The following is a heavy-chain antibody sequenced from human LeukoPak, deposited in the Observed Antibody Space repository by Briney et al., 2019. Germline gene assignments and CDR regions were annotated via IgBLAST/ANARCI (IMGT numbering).Heavy chain of an antibody. CDR3: GKTTVGYSSGQKPAWPVDY. J-gene: IGHJ4*02. CDR2: IKQDGSEK. D-gene: IGHD5-18*01. V-gene: IGHV3-7*03. Sequence: SGGSLRLSCAASGFTFSSYWMSWVRQAPGKGLEWVANIKQDGSEKFYVDSVKGRFTISRDNAKNSLYLQMNSLRAEDTAVYYCGKTTVGYSSGQKPAWPVDYWGQGTLVTVSS. CDR1: GFTFSSYW.